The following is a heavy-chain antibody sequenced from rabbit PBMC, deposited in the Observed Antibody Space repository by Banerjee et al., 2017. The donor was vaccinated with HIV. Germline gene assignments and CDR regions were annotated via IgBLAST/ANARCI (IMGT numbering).Heavy chain of an antibody. CDR1: GFYFSSHY. CDR3: ARDLAGVIGWNFNL. CDR2: IYTGSSGTT. Sequence: QSLEESGGDLVQPEGSLTLTCKASGFYFSSHYMCWGRQDAGKGLEWIACIYTGSSGTTYYASWSKGRFTIAKTSSTTVTLQMTSLTAADTASYFCARDLAGVIGWNFNLWGPGTLVTVS. V-gene: IGHV1S40*01. J-gene: IGHJ4*01. D-gene: IGHD4-1*01.